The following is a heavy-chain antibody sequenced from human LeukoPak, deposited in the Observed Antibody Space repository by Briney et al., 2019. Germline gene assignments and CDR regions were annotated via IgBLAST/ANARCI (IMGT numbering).Heavy chain of an antibody. Sequence: GGSLRLSCAASGFTFSSYWMNWARQAPGKGLEWVASINHNGNVNYYVDSVKGRFTISRDNAKNSLYLQMNSLRAEDTAVYYCARLRYFDWLPSSWFDPWGQGTLVTVSS. CDR1: GFTFSSYW. CDR3: ARLRYFDWLPSSWFDP. CDR2: INHNGNVN. J-gene: IGHJ5*02. D-gene: IGHD3-9*01. V-gene: IGHV3-7*01.